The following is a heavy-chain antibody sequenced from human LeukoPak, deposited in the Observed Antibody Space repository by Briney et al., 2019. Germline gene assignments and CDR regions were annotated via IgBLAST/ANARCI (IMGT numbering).Heavy chain of an antibody. Sequence: GGSLRLSCVGSGYSFDEYAMHWVRQVPGKGLEWVSGINWKSDKIGYADSVKGRFTISRDNSKNSLYLQMNSLRVEDTALYYCAKDRYCTSSSRPFDYWGQETMVTVPS. J-gene: IGHJ4*02. V-gene: IGHV3-9*01. CDR2: INWKSDKI. CDR3: AKDRYCTSSSRPFDY. D-gene: IGHD2-2*01. CDR1: GYSFDEYA.